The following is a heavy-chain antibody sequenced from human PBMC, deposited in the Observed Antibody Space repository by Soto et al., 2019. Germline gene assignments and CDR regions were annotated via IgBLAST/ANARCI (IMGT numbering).Heavy chain of an antibody. D-gene: IGHD5-18*01. CDR1: TDSFNDYY. CDR2: IYHTGNT. J-gene: IGHJ3*02. Sequence: QVRLHESGPGLVKPSETLSLTCTVSTDSFNDYYWSWIRQPPGKGLEWIGSIYHTGNTNYNPSLESRVSSSVDTSKIQFSLSLSSVTASDTAVYYCARDVGIHDAFGIWGQGTLVTVSS. V-gene: IGHV4-59*13. CDR3: ARDVGIHDAFGI.